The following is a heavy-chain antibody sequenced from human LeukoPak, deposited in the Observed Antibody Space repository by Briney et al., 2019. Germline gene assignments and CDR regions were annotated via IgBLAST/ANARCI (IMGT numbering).Heavy chain of an antibody. V-gene: IGHV1-18*01. CDR2: ISAYNGNT. J-gene: IGHJ4*02. CDR1: GYTFTSYG. Sequence: GASVKVSCKASGYTFTSYGISWVRQAPGQGLEWMGWISAYNGNTNYAQKLQGRVTMTTDTSTSTAYMELRSLRSDDTAVYYCARDPLQRSLYYDSSGYYFYWGQGTLVTVSS. CDR3: ARDPLQRSLYYDSSGYYFY. D-gene: IGHD3-22*01.